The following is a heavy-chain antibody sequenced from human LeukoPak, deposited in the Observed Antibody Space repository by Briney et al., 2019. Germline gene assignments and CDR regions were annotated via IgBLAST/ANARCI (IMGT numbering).Heavy chain of an antibody. CDR3: VKSASTWYLFDY. V-gene: IGHV3-64*03. J-gene: IGHJ4*02. Sequence: TGGSLRLSCSASGFTFSGYAMHWVRQAPGKGLEYVSAIISNGESTYYSDSVKDRLTISRDNSKNTLYLQMSSLRPEDTAVYYCVKSASTWYLFDYWGQGTLVTVSS. CDR2: IISNGEST. CDR1: GFTFSGYA. D-gene: IGHD6-13*01.